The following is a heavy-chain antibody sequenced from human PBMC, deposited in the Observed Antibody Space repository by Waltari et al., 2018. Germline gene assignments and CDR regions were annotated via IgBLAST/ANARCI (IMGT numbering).Heavy chain of an antibody. CDR1: GFGFSNFS. CDR3: TPLDY. V-gene: IGHV3-48*02. J-gene: IGHJ4*02. Sequence: EVQLIESGGALVQPGGSLRLSCAASGFGFSNFSMNWVRRGPGKGLEWIAYISTGGSTIYYADSVKGRFTISRDNAKNSLYLQMNGLTDEDTAIYYCTPLDYWGRGALVTVSS. CDR2: ISTGGSTI.